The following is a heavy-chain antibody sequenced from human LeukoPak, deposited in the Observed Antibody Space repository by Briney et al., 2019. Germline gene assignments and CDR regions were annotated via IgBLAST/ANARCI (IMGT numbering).Heavy chain of an antibody. V-gene: IGHV3-48*01. J-gene: IGHJ6*03. Sequence: PGGSLRLSCAASGFSLTNFDMNWIRQAPGKGLEWVSFFSVRYNVIYYADSVKGRFTVSRDEAKNSLYLQMNSLRAEDTAVYYCARERYCSSTSCSGNYYYYMDVWGKGTTVTVSS. CDR2: FSVRYNVI. CDR3: ARERYCSSTSCSGNYYYYMDV. CDR1: GFSLTNFD. D-gene: IGHD2-2*01.